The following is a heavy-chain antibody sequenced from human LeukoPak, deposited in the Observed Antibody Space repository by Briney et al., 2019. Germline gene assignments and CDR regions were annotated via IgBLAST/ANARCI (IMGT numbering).Heavy chain of an antibody. CDR2: INPNSGGT. J-gene: IGHJ4*02. Sequence: ASVKVSCRASGYTFTGYYMNWVRQAPGQGLEWMGWINPNSGGTNYAQKFQGRVTMTRDTSISTAYMELSRLRSDDTAVYYCARVGGSYANYFDYWGQGTLVTVSS. V-gene: IGHV1-2*02. CDR3: ARVGGSYANYFDY. D-gene: IGHD2-2*01. CDR1: GYTFTGYY.